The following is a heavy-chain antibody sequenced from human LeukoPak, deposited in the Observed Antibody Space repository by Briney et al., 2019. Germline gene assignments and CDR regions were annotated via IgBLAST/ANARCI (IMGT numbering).Heavy chain of an antibody. CDR3: AREPAAGYFDY. D-gene: IGHD6-13*01. V-gene: IGHV1-69*05. Sequence: SVKVSCKASGGTFSSYAISWVRQAPGQGLEWMGGIIPIFGTANYTQKFQGRVTITTDESMSTAYMELSSLRSEDTAVYYCAREPAAGYFDYWGQGTLVTVSS. CDR1: GGTFSSYA. J-gene: IGHJ4*02. CDR2: IIPIFGTA.